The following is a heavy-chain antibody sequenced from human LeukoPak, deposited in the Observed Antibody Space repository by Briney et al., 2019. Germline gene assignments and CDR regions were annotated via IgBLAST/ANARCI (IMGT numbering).Heavy chain of an antibody. CDR3: TTYGDYEGLSDH. Sequence: PGGSLRLSCAASGFTFSGSEMNWVRQAPGKGLEWVSYISTTGSTIYYADSVKGRFTISRDNAKNSLYLQMSSLRAEDTGVYYCTTYGDYEGLSDHWGQGTLVTVSS. V-gene: IGHV3-48*03. J-gene: IGHJ5*02. CDR2: ISTTGSTI. D-gene: IGHD4-17*01. CDR1: GFTFSGSE.